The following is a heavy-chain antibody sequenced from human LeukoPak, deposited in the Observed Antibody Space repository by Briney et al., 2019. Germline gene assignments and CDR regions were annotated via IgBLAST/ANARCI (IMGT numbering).Heavy chain of an antibody. D-gene: IGHD3-16*02. CDR1: GFTFGDYG. Sequence: GGSLRLSCTASGFTFGDYGMNWFRQAPGKGLEWVGFIGRKAYGGTTEYAASVKGRFTIARDDSKSIAYLQMNSLRTDDTAVYYCARDHLRRAGELSPFDYWGQGTLVTVSS. CDR2: IGRKAYGGTT. J-gene: IGHJ4*02. CDR3: ARDHLRRAGELSPFDY. V-gene: IGHV3-49*03.